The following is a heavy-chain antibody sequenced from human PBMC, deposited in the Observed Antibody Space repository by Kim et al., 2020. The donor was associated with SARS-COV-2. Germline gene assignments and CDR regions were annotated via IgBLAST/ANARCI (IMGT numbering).Heavy chain of an antibody. D-gene: IGHD2-15*01. Sequence: FTISRDNSKNTLYLQMNSLRAEDTAVYYCARPALVVVAATQATEYDAFDIWGQGTMVTVSS. J-gene: IGHJ3*02. V-gene: IGHV3-30*01. CDR3: ARPALVVVAATQATEYDAFDI.